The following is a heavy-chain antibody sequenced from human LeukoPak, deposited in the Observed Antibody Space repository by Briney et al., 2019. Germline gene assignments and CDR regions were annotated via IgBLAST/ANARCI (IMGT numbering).Heavy chain of an antibody. V-gene: IGHV3-74*01. Sequence: PGGTLRLSCAASGFTFSSYWMHWVRQAPGKGLVWVSRLNSYGSSTNYADSVKGRFTISRDNAKNTLYLQMNSLRAEDTAVYYCARGVTGSLSGLYGMDVWGQGTTVTVSS. CDR1: GFTFSSYW. J-gene: IGHJ6*02. CDR2: LNSYGSST. D-gene: IGHD2-21*02. CDR3: ARGVTGSLSGLYGMDV.